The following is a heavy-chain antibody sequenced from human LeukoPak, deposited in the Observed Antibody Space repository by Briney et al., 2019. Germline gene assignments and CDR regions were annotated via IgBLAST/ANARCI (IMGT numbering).Heavy chain of an antibody. CDR2: INHSGST. CDR3: ARLRGNYFPDY. J-gene: IGHJ4*02. D-gene: IGHD4-11*01. V-gene: IGHV4-34*01. CDR1: GGSFSGYY. Sequence: PSETLSLTCAVYGGSFSGYYWSWTRQPPGKGLEWIGEINHSGSTNYNPSLKSRVTISVDTSENQFSLKLSSVTAADTAVYYCARLRGNYFPDYWGQGTLVTVSS.